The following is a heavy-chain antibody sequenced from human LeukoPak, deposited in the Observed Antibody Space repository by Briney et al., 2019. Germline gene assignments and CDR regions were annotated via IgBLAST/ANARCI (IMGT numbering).Heavy chain of an antibody. J-gene: IGHJ4*02. CDR3: ARDFSLEATVTAFDY. D-gene: IGHD5-12*01. V-gene: IGHV4-38-2*02. CDR2: IYHSGGT. CDR1: GYSISSGYY. Sequence: PSETLSLTCAVSGYSISSGYYWGWIRQPPGKGLEWIGSIYHSGGTYYNPSLKSRVTISVDTSKNQFSLKLSSVTAADTAVYYCARDFSLEATVTAFDYWGQGTLVTVSS.